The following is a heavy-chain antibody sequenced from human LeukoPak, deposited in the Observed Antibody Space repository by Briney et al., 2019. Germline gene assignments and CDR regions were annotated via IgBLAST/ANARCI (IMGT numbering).Heavy chain of an antibody. V-gene: IGHV4-61*02. J-gene: IGHJ4*02. D-gene: IGHD6-13*01. Sequence: SQTLSLTCTVSGGSISSGSYYWSWIRQPAGKGLEWIGRIYTSGSTNYNPSLKSRVTISVDTSKNQFSLKLSSVTAADTAVYYCARALYSSWHLRDIFDYWGQGTLVTVSS. CDR3: ARALYSSWHLRDIFDY. CDR2: IYTSGST. CDR1: GGSISSGSYY.